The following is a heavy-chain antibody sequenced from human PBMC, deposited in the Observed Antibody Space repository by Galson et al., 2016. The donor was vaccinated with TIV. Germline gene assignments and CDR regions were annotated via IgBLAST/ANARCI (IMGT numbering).Heavy chain of an antibody. V-gene: IGHV4-4*08. J-gene: IGHJ4*02. Sequence: ETLSLTCNVSGDSISSSYWSWIRQPPGKGLEWIGFISSSGFSNYNPTLKSRVTMSVDASKKQISLRLSSVTAADTAVYFCASDYGTGYFDHWGQGAVVTVSS. CDR1: GDSISSSY. CDR2: ISSSGFS. CDR3: ASDYGTGYFDH. D-gene: IGHD4-17*01.